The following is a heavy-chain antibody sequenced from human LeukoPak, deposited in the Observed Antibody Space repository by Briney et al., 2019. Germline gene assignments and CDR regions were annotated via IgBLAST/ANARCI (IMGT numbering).Heavy chain of an antibody. CDR2: ISYDGSNK. J-gene: IGHJ4*02. D-gene: IGHD3-10*01. V-gene: IGHV3-30*04. Sequence: GGSLRLSCAASGFTFSSYAMHWVRQAPGKGLEWVAVISYDGSNKYYADSVKGRFTISRDNSKNTLYLQMNSLRAEDTAVYYCARALGDYGSGSYLDYWGQGILVTVSS. CDR1: GFTFSSYA. CDR3: ARALGDYGSGSYLDY.